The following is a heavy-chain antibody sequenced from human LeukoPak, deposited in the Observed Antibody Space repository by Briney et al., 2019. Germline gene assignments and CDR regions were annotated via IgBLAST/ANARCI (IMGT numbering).Heavy chain of an antibody. D-gene: IGHD3-10*01. CDR3: ARLPNSGADLTWFDR. Sequence: GESLKISCKASGYRFRYHLIAWVRQMPGKGLEWMGIIYPGDSDTRYSPSFQGQVPISTDKPINTAYLQWSSLKAWDTAMYSCARLPNSGADLTWFDRWGQGTLVSVSS. CDR2: IYPGDSDT. V-gene: IGHV5-51*01. J-gene: IGHJ5*02. CDR1: GYRFRYHL.